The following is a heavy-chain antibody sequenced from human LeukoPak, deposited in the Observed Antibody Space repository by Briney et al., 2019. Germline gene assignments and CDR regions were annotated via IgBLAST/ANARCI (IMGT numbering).Heavy chain of an antibody. CDR3: ARVFYPSSFDY. CDR1: GGSISSYY. CDR2: IYYSGST. V-gene: IGHV4-59*01. J-gene: IGHJ4*02. D-gene: IGHD2/OR15-2a*01. Sequence: SETLSLTCAVSGGSISSYYWSWIRQPPGKGLEWIGYIYYSGSTNYNPSLKSRVTISVDTSKNQFSLKLSSVTAADTAVYYCARVFYPSSFDYWGQGTLVTVSS.